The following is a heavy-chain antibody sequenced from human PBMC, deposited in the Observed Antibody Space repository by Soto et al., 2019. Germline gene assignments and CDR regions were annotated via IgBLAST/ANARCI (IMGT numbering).Heavy chain of an antibody. D-gene: IGHD6-6*01. CDR3: ARGSSIAGLYYGMDV. CDR1: GASISSSNDY. V-gene: IGHV4-39*07. CDR2: IYYSGTT. Sequence: PSETLSLTCTVSGASISSSNDYWGWIRQPPGKGLEWIGSIYYSGTTYHNPSLKSRVTISLDTSKNQFSLMLSSVTAADTAVYYCARGSSIAGLYYGMDVWGQGTTVTVSS. J-gene: IGHJ6*02.